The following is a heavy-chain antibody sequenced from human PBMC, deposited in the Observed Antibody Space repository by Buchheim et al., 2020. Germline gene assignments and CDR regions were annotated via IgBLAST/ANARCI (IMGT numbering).Heavy chain of an antibody. CDR3: ARGVAARGLDYYGMDV. V-gene: IGHV3-48*01. Sequence: EVQLVESGGGLVQPGGSLRLSCAASGFTFSSYSMNWVRQAPGKGLEWVSYISSSSSTIYYADSVKGRFTISRAKATNQTYLQMNSLRAEDTAVYYCARGVAARGLDYYGMDVWGQGTT. J-gene: IGHJ6*02. CDR1: GFTFSSYS. CDR2: ISSSSSTI. D-gene: IGHD6-6*01.